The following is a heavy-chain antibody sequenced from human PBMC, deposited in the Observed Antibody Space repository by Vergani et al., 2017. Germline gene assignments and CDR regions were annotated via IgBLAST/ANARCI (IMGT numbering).Heavy chain of an antibody. J-gene: IGHJ5*02. CDR1: GDSVSSNSAA. CDR3: ARCRTHIAVVATLFDP. D-gene: IGHD6-19*01. V-gene: IGHV6-1*01. CDR2: TYYRTKLYN. Sequence: QVQLQQSGPGLVKPSPTLSLTCAISGDSVSSNSAAWNWIRQSPSRGLEWLGRTYYRTKLYNDYAVSVKSRITINPDTSKNQFSLQLNSVTPEDTAVYYCARCRTHIAVVATLFDPWGQGTLVTVSS.